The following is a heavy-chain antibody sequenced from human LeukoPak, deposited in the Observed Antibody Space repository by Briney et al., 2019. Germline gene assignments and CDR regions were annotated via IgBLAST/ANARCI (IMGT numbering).Heavy chain of an antibody. CDR3: VRGPRNYYGSGSYRWFDP. CDR1: GGSFSGYY. D-gene: IGHD3-10*01. Sequence: PSETLSLTCAVYGGSFSGYYWSWIRQPPGKGLEWIGEINHSGSTNYNPSLKSRVTISVDTSKNQFSLKLSSVTAADTAVYYCVRGPRNYYGSGSYRWFDPWGQGTLVTVSS. J-gene: IGHJ5*02. CDR2: INHSGST. V-gene: IGHV4-34*01.